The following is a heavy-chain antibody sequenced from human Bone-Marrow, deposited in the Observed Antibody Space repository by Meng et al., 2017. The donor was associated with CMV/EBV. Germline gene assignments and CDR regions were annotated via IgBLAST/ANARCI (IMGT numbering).Heavy chain of an antibody. J-gene: IGHJ4*02. D-gene: IGHD6-13*01. CDR1: GFTFSSYA. Sequence: GESLKISCAASGFTFSSYAMSWVRQAPGKGLEWVSAISGSGGSTYYADSVKGRFTISRDNSKNTLYLQMNSLRAEDTAVYYCAIADSSSWYGPDYRGQGTLVTVSS. CDR2: ISGSGGST. CDR3: AIADSSSWYGPDY. V-gene: IGHV3-23*01.